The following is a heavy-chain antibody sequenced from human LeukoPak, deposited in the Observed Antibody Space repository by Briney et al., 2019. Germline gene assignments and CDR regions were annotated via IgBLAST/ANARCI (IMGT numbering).Heavy chain of an antibody. Sequence: ASLKVSCKAYGYTFTCNYIHWVRQAPGQGLEWMGMIYPRDGSTSYAQKFQGRVTVTRDTSTSTVHMELSGLRSEDTAVYYCARDQEGFDYWGQGTLVTVSS. J-gene: IGHJ4*02. CDR3: ARDQEGFDY. CDR1: GYTFTCNY. V-gene: IGHV1-46*01. CDR2: IYPRDGST.